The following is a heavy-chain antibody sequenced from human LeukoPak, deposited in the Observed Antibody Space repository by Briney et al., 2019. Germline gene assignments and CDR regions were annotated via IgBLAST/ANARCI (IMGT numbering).Heavy chain of an antibody. CDR1: GFTFNNYS. J-gene: IGHJ3*01. V-gene: IGHV3-48*04. CDR3: ARGISAVVPRAFDV. CDR2: IGSSSLII. D-gene: IGHD2-15*01. Sequence: GGSLRLSCAASGFTFNNYSVNWVRQAPGKGLEWISYIGSSSLIIYYADSGKGRFTISRENAKNTLYLQLNSLRAEDTAVYFCARGISAVVPRAFDVWGQGTLVTVSS.